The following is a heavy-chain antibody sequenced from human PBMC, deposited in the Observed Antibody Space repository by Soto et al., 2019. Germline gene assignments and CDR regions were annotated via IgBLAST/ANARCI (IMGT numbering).Heavy chain of an antibody. CDR1: GYNFMRYG. CDR3: ARWISGGYSDWFDP. D-gene: IGHD1-26*01. CDR2: INVDNGET. Sequence: QVQLVKSGAEVKKPGASVMVSCKASGYNFMRYGFTWVRQAPGQGLEWMGWINVDNGETKYPQKIQGRVTMTTDTATSTVYMELRSLTSDDTAVYYCARWISGGYSDWFDPWGHGTLVTVSS. J-gene: IGHJ5*02. V-gene: IGHV1-18*04.